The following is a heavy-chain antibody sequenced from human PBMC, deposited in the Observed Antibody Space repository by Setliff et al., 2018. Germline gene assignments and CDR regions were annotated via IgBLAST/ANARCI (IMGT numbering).Heavy chain of an antibody. CDR3: ARSIGLWFVD. V-gene: IGHV4-61*02. CDR2: IFPSGST. Sequence: SETLSLTCTVSGGSISSGSYYWSWIRQPAGKGLEWIGRIFPSGSTNYNPSLKSRVTISVDTSKNQFSLKLSSVTAADTAVYYCARSIGLWFVDWGQGTLVTVSS. CDR1: GGSISSGSYY. J-gene: IGHJ4*02. D-gene: IGHD5-18*01.